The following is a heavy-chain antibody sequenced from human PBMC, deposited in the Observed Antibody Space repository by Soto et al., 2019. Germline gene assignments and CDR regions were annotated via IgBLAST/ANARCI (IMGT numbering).Heavy chain of an antibody. CDR1: GGSFSGYY. CDR2: INHSGST. Sequence: ETLSLTCAVYGGSFSGYYWSWIRQPPGKGLEWIGEINHSGSTNYNPSLKSRVTISVDTSKNQFSLKLSSVAAADTAVYYCASITVRSDYYYGMDVWGQGTTVTVSS. J-gene: IGHJ6*02. D-gene: IGHD3-3*01. CDR3: ASITVRSDYYYGMDV. V-gene: IGHV4-34*01.